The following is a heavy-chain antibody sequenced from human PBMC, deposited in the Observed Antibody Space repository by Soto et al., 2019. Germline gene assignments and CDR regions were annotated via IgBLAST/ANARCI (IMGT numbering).Heavy chain of an antibody. V-gene: IGHV4-34*01. CDR1: GGSFSGYY. CDR2: INHSGST. D-gene: IGHD3-10*01. Sequence: SETLSLTCAVYGGSFSGYYWSWIRQPPGKGLEWIGEINHSGSTNYNPSLKSRVTISVDTSKNQFSLKLSSVTAADTAVYYCAIEGDYYGSGSYSDGMDVWGQGTTVNVSS. CDR3: AIEGDYYGSGSYSDGMDV. J-gene: IGHJ6*02.